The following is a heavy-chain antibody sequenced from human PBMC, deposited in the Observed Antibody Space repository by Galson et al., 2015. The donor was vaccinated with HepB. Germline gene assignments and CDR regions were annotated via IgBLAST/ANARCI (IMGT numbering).Heavy chain of an antibody. J-gene: IGHJ4*02. CDR3: ARAVLQDFSSASGAYEY. V-gene: IGHV1-69*04. D-gene: IGHD6-6*01. CDR2: VIPIYDIT. Sequence: SCKASEGSFTNFATSWVRQAPGQGLDWVGRVIPIYDITNYAQNFQDRVTLTADKATGTAYMELSSLTSDDTAIYYCARAVLQDFSSASGAYEYWGQGTAVTVSS. CDR1: EGSFTNFA.